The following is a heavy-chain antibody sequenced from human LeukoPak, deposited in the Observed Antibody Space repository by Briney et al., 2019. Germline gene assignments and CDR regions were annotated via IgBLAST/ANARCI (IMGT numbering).Heavy chain of an antibody. J-gene: IGHJ6*02. CDR1: GYTFTRNY. CDR3: ARDIVVLPAASSGGMDV. V-gene: IGHV1-46*01. CDR2: INPSAGST. Sequence: ASVKVSCKASGYTFTRNYMHWVRQAPGQGLEWMGIINPSAGSTSYAQKFQGRVTMTRDTSTSTIQMELSSLRSENTAVYYCARDIVVLPAASSGGMDVWGQGTTVTVSS. D-gene: IGHD2-2*01.